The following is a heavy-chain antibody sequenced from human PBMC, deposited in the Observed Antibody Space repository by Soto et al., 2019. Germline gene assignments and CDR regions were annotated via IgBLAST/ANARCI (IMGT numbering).Heavy chain of an antibody. CDR2: ISSSGSPI. J-gene: IGHJ5*02. D-gene: IGHD2-2*02. V-gene: IGHV3-48*03. CDR3: VRSWGVYCSSTRCYSPWLDP. CDR1: GFTFSSHE. Sequence: GGSLRLSCVASGFTFSSHEMNWVRQAPGKGLEWVSYISSSGSPIDYADSVRGRFTISRDNAKNSVILQMNSLRVEDTAVYYCVRSWGVYCSSTRCYSPWLDPWGQGTLVTVSS.